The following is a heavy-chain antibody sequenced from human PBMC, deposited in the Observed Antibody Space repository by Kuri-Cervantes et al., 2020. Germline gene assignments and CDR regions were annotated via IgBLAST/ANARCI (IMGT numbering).Heavy chain of an antibody. CDR2: INPNSGGT. CDR1: GYTFTGYY. Sequence: ASVKVSCKASGYTFTGYYMHWVRQAPGQGLEWMGWINPNSGGTNYAQKFQGRVTMTRDTSISTAYMELSRLRSDDTAVYYCARDVPFEYSSSSDHLYYYYGMDVWAKGPRSPSP. V-gene: IGHV1-2*02. D-gene: IGHD6-6*01. CDR3: ARDVPFEYSSSSDHLYYYYGMDV. J-gene: IGHJ6*02.